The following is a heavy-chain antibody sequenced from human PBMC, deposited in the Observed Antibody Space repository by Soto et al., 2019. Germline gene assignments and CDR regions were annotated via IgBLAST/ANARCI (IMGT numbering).Heavy chain of an antibody. CDR2: FHSGGSA. CDR1: GVSLNTADTW. D-gene: IGHD2-8*01. CDR3: GRSRQMDSGNGYGLDV. J-gene: IGHJ6*02. Sequence: QVQLQESGSGLVKPSQSLSLTCAVSGVSLNTADTWWSWIRQSPGKGLEFISDFHSGGSAYYAASLRSRVIISAVASKSQFPLKLGSVTVEDTGVYFCGRSRQMDSGNGYGLDVWGQGTTVTVSS. V-gene: IGHV4-30-4*01.